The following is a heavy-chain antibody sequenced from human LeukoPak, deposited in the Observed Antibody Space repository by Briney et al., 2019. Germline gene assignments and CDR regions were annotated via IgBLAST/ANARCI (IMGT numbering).Heavy chain of an antibody. CDR1: GGSISSHY. CDR3: ARNSGRGYSGNPFDY. J-gene: IGHJ4*02. D-gene: IGHD5-12*01. CDR2: IYYSGST. Sequence: SETLSLTCTVSGGSISSHYWSWIRQPPGKGLEWIGYIYYSGSTNYNPSLKSRVTISVDTSKNQFSLKLSSVTAADTAVYCCARNSGRGYSGNPFDYWGQGTLVTVSS. V-gene: IGHV4-59*11.